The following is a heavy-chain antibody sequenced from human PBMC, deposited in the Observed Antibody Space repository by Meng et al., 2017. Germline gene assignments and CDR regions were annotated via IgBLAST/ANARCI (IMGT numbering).Heavy chain of an antibody. CDR3: ARAIPSSGSRAYYGMDV. D-gene: IGHD3-10*01. Sequence: SVKVSCKASGYTFSSYAISWVRQAPGQGLEWMGGIIPIFGTANYAQKLQGRVTITADESTSTAYMELSSLRSEDAAVYYCARAIPSSGSRAYYGMDVWGQGTTVTVSS. V-gene: IGHV1-69*13. CDR2: IIPIFGTA. CDR1: GYTFSSYA. J-gene: IGHJ6*02.